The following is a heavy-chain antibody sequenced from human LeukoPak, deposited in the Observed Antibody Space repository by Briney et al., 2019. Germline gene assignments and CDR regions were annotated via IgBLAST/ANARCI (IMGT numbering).Heavy chain of an antibody. CDR3: ARDLFSYSSGRGGDGY. CDR2: ISSSSSYI. J-gene: IGHJ4*02. Sequence: GGSLRLSCAASGFTFCSYSMNWVRQAPGKGLEWVSSISSSSSYIYYADSVKGRFTISRDNAKNSLYLQINSLRAEDTAVYYCARDLFSYSSGRGGDGYWGQGTLVTVSS. CDR1: GFTFCSYS. D-gene: IGHD6-19*01. V-gene: IGHV3-21*01.